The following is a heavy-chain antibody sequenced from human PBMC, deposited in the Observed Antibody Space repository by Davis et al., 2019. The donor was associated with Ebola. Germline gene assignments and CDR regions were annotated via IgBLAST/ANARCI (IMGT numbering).Heavy chain of an antibody. CDR3: AKDRFAGAAPWD. CDR2: IKEDGSEK. J-gene: IGHJ4*02. V-gene: IGHV3-7*01. D-gene: IGHD6-13*01. Sequence: GESLKISCAASGFTFSRNWMSWVRQAPGKGLEWVATIKEDGSEKYYVDSAKGRFTISRDNAKNSLYLQMNSLSAEDTAVYYCAKDRFAGAAPWDWGQGTLVTVSS. CDR1: GFTFSRNW.